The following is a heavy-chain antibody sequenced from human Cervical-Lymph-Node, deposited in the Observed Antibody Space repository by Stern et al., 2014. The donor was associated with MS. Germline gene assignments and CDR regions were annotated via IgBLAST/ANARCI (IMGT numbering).Heavy chain of an antibody. CDR2: ISYDGSRK. Sequence: VQLVESGGGVVQPGRSLRLSCAASGFIFSNYAMYWVRQAPGKGLEWLSIISYDGSRKYYADSVKGRFTISRDKSRDTLYLQMNSLRTEDTAMYYCASDYSTSSGRGDYWGQGTLVTVSS. J-gene: IGHJ4*02. CDR3: ASDYSTSSGRGDY. V-gene: IGHV3-30*04. CDR1: GFIFSNYA. D-gene: IGHD6-6*01.